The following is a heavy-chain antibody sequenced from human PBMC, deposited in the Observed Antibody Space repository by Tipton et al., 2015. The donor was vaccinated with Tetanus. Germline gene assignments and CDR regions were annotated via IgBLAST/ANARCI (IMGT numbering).Heavy chain of an antibody. J-gene: IGHJ4*02. V-gene: IGHV3-33*01. CDR3: ARDLPGMIRMAFDY. Sequence: SLRLSCAASGFTFSSYGMHWVRQAPGKGLEWVAVIWYDGSNKYYADSVKGRFTISRDNSKNTLYLQMNSLRAEDTAVYYCARDLPGMIRMAFDYWGQGTLVTVSS. CDR2: IWYDGSNK. CDR1: GFTFSSYG. D-gene: IGHD3-22*01.